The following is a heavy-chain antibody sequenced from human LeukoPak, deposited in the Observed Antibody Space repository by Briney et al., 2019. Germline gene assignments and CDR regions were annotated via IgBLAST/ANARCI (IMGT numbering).Heavy chain of an antibody. V-gene: IGHV1-24*01. CDR3: ATDILGYYYGSGSYGYDY. J-gene: IGHJ4*02. Sequence: AASVKVSCKVSGYTLTELSMHWVRQAPGKGLEWMGGFDPEDGETIYAQKFQGRVTMTEDTSTDTAYMELSSLRSEDTAVYYCATDILGYYYGSGSYGYDYWGQGTLVTVSS. CDR2: FDPEDGET. D-gene: IGHD3-10*01. CDR1: GYTLTELS.